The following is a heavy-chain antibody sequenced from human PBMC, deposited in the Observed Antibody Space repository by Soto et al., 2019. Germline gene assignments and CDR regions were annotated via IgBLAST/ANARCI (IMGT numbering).Heavy chain of an antibody. CDR3: ARDPYDILTGVDY. CDR2: ISSSSSTI. J-gene: IGHJ4*02. CDR1: GFTVSSNY. V-gene: IGHV3-48*01. Sequence: PGGSLRLSCAASGFTVSSNYMSWVRQAPGKGLEWVSYISSSSSTIYYADSVKGRFTISRDNAKNSLYLQMNSLRAEDTAVYYCARDPYDILTGVDYWGQGTLVTVSS. D-gene: IGHD3-9*01.